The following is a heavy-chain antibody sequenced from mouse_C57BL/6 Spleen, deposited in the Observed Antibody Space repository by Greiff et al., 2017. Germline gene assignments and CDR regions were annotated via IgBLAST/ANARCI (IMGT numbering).Heavy chain of an antibody. CDR1: GYTFTSYG. D-gene: IGHD2-2*01. Sequence: VQLQQSGAELARPGASVKLSCKASGYTFTSYGISWVKQRTGQGLEWIGEIYPRSGNPYYNEKFKGKATLTADKSSSTAYMELRSLTSEDSAVYFCARLYYGYDEDAYWGQGTLVTVSA. CDR2: IYPRSGNP. CDR3: ARLYYGYDEDAY. J-gene: IGHJ3*01. V-gene: IGHV1-81*01.